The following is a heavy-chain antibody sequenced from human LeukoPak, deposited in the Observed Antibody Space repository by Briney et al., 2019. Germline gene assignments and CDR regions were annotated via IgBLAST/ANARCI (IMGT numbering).Heavy chain of an antibody. J-gene: IGHJ4*02. CDR2: TNPNTGNT. Sequence: ASVKVSCKASGYTFGTYDINWVRQATGQGLEWMGWTNPNTGNTGYAQKFQGRVTISSNSAITTAYLELSSLRSEDTAVYFCARVLGGGNSIQFDYWGQGTLVTVPS. CDR3: ARVLGGGNSIQFDY. D-gene: IGHD4-23*01. CDR1: GYTFGTYD. V-gene: IGHV1-8*03.